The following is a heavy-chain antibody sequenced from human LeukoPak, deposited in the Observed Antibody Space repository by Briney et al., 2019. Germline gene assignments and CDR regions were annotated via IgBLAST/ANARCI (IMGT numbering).Heavy chain of an antibody. V-gene: IGHV3-30*18. D-gene: IGHD2-15*01. CDR2: ISYDGSNK. CDR3: AKVGCSGGSCYDITYYYYGMDV. Sequence: GGSLRLSCAASGFTFSSSGMHWVRQAPGKGLEWVGVISYDGSNKYYADSVKGRFTISRDNSKNTLYLQMNSLRAEDTAVYYCAKVGCSGGSCYDITYYYYGMDVWGQGTTVTVSS. CDR1: GFTFSSSG. J-gene: IGHJ6*02.